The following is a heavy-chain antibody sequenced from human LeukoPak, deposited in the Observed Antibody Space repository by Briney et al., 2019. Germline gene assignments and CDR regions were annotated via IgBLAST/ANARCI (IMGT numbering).Heavy chain of an antibody. V-gene: IGHV1-18*04. CDR2: ISAYNGNT. D-gene: IGHD3-9*01. CDR3: ARSKRAYYDILRGGMDV. J-gene: IGHJ6*04. Sequence: GASVKVSCKASGYTFTSYGISWVRQAPGQGLEWMGWISAYNGNTNYAQKLQGRVTMTTDTSTGTAYMELRSLRSDDTAVYYCARSKRAYYDILRGGMDVWGKGTTVTVSS. CDR1: GYTFTSYG.